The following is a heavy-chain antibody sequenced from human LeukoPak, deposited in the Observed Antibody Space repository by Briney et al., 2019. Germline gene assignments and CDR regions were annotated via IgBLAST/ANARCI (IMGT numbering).Heavy chain of an antibody. CDR3: AKGERITIFGVVAQYYYMDV. J-gene: IGHJ6*03. CDR2: ISGSGGST. Sequence: GGSLRLSFAASGFTFSSYAMSWVRQAPGKGLEWVSAISGSGGSTYYADSVKGRFTISRDNSKNTLYLQMNSLRAEDTAVYYCAKGERITIFGVVAQYYYMDVWGKGTTVTVSS. CDR1: GFTFSSYA. D-gene: IGHD3-3*01. V-gene: IGHV3-23*01.